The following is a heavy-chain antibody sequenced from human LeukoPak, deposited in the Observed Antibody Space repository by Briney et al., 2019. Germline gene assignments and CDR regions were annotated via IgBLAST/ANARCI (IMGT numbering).Heavy chain of an antibody. Sequence: GGSLRLSCAASGFTFSNAWMNWVRQAPGKGLEWVGRIRSNSDGGTIDYAAPVKGRFTLSRDDSKTTLYLQMNSLQTEDTAVYYCATDFYDSTWGQGTLVTVSS. CDR1: GFTFSNAW. CDR2: IRSNSDGGTI. V-gene: IGHV3-15*07. D-gene: IGHD3-22*01. CDR3: ATDFYDST. J-gene: IGHJ5*02.